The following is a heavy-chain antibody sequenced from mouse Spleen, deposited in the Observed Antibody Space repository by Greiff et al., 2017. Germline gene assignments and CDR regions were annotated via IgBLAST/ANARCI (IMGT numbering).Heavy chain of an antibody. D-gene: IGHD2-10*01. CDR2: IDPETGGT. J-gene: IGHJ2*01. Sequence: VQLQQSGAELVRPGASVTLSCKASGYTFTDYEMHWVKQTPVHGLEWIGAIDPETGGTAYNQKFKGKAILTADKSSSTAYMELRSLTSEDSAVYYCTRRAYYGNFFDYWGQGTTLTVSS. CDR3: TRRAYYGNFFDY. V-gene: IGHV1-15*01. CDR1: GYTFTDYE.